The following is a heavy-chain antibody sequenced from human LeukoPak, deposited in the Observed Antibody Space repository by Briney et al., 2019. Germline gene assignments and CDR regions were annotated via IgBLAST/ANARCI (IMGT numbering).Heavy chain of an antibody. Sequence: PSQTLSLTCAVSGGSITNGAYSWSWIRQPPGKGLEWIGYIYHSGSTYYNPSLKSRVTISLDRSKNQFSLKLNSVTAADTAVYYCARGGDYGDLRYFDYWGQGTLVTVSS. CDR1: GGSITNGAYS. D-gene: IGHD4-17*01. V-gene: IGHV4-30-2*01. CDR3: ARGGDYGDLRYFDY. J-gene: IGHJ4*02. CDR2: IYHSGST.